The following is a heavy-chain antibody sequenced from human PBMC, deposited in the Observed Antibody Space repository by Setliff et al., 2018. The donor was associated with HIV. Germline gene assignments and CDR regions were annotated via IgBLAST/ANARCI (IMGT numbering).Heavy chain of an antibody. V-gene: IGHV4-34*01. CDR2: INHSANT. Sequence: PSETLSLTCAVYGGSFSGNYWNWIRQPPGKGLEWIGEINHSANTNYSPSLKSRVTISVDTSKNQFSLKLNSVTAADTAVYYCARGDGYRANDAYYDTGMDVWGQGITVTVSS. D-gene: IGHD5-12*01. CDR1: GGSFSGNY. J-gene: IGHJ6*02. CDR3: ARGDGYRANDAYYDTGMDV.